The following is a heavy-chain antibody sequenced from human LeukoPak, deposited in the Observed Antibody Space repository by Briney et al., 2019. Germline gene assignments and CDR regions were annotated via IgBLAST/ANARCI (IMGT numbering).Heavy chain of an antibody. D-gene: IGHD5-18*01. CDR1: GFSFSSYA. V-gene: IGHV3-23*01. CDR3: TRGYGPRIPVSLY. CDR2: ISGSYGHT. J-gene: IGHJ4*02. Sequence: GGSLRLSCAASGFSFSSYAMIWVRQPPGKGLEWVSTISGSYGHTFYADSVKGRFTISRGNPKNTLSLQMNSLRAEDTAVYFCTRGYGPRIPVSLYWGQGTLVTVSS.